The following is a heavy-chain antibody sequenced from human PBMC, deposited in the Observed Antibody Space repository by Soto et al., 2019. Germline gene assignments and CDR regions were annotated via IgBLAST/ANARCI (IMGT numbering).Heavy chain of an antibody. CDR2: INDSGIT. CDR1: GGSFSNYY. CDR3: ARGRSSVPDRRGIGYYGLDV. D-gene: IGHD3-3*01. J-gene: IGHJ6*02. V-gene: IGHV4-34*01. Sequence: QVQLQQWGAEVLKPSETLSLTCVVNGGSFSNYYWTWIRQPPGKGLEWIGEINDSGITDSNPSLESRVTISVDMSKNQFSLRLNSVTAADTAVYHCARGRSSVPDRRGIGYYGLDVWGQGTTVTVSS.